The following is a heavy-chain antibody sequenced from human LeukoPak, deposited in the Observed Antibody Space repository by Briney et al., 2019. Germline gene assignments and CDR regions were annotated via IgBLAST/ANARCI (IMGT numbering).Heavy chain of an antibody. CDR1: GFTFSSYA. CDR3: AKDSDSSGWYVTTDY. J-gene: IGHJ4*02. Sequence: PGGSLRLSCAASGFTFSSYAMSWVRQVPGKGLEWVSVISAAGDKTYYADSVKGRFTISRDNSKSTLCLRMNSLRAEDTAAYYCAKDSDSSGWYVTTDYWGQGTLVTVSS. D-gene: IGHD6-19*01. CDR2: ISAAGDKT. V-gene: IGHV3-23*01.